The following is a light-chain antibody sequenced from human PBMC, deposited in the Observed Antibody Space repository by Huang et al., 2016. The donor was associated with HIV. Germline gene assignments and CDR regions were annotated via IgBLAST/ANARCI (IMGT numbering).Light chain of an antibody. Sequence: DIVMTQTPLSLSVTPGQPASISCKSSQSLLHSDGLTYLDWYLQKPGQSPQLLIYVVSNRASGVPDRFSGSGSGTYFTLKISRVEAEDVGVYYCMQALETPLTFGGGTKVEIK. J-gene: IGKJ4*01. V-gene: IGKV2-28*01. CDR2: VVS. CDR1: QSLLHSDGLTY. CDR3: MQALETPLT.